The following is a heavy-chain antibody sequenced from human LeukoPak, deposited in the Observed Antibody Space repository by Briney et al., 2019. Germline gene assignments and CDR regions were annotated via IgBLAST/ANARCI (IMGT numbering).Heavy chain of an antibody. J-gene: IGHJ5*02. V-gene: IGHV1-2*02. CDR3: ARSRSVITTTIIVIRMPWFDP. D-gene: IGHD3-22*01. CDR2: INPNSGGT. Sequence: ASVKVSCKASGYTFTRYYMHWVRQAPGQGLEWMGWINPNSGGTNYAQKFQGRVTMTRDTSISTAYMELSRLRSDDTAVYYCARSRSVITTTIIVIRMPWFDPWGQGTLVTVSS. CDR1: GYTFTRYY.